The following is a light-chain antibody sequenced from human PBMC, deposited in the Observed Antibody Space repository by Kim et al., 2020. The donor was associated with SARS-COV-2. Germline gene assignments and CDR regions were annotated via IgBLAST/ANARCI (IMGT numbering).Light chain of an antibody. CDR1: HDITKF. Sequence: GDRVTIICQADHDITKFLRWYKQIQGKAPKLLIYDASKLERDVPLRISGSGSARHFTLTIDSLPAEDVATYYCQQYDNVPYTFGQGTKL. CDR2: DAS. V-gene: IGKV1-33*01. CDR3: QQYDNVPYT. J-gene: IGKJ2*01.